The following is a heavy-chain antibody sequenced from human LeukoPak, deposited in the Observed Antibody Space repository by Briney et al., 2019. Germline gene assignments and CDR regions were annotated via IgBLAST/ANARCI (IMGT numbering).Heavy chain of an antibody. J-gene: IGHJ4*02. CDR1: GGSVNSGGYY. V-gene: IGHV4-31*03. Sequence: TASETLSLTCTVSGGSVNSGGYYWSWIRQHPGKGLEWIGYISYSGSTYYNPSLKSRLTISLDTSKNQFSLRLSSVNAADAAVYFCAVGPHHYFDSWGQGTLVTVSS. CDR3: AVGPHHYFDS. CDR2: ISYSGST.